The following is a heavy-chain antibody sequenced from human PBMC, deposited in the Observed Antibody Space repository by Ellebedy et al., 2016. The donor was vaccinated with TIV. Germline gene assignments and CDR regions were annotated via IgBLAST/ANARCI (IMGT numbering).Heavy chain of an antibody. J-gene: IGHJ4*02. D-gene: IGHD2-8*01. CDR2: IKQDGSER. V-gene: IGHV3-7*01. CDR3: ARDQWPGRAYYFDY. Sequence: GGSLRLSCAASGFTFSNYWMTWVRQAPGKGLEWVANIKQDGSERYYVDSVKGRFAISRDNAKNSLYLQMNSLGDEDTAVYYCARDQWPGRAYYFDYWGQGTLVTVSS. CDR1: GFTFSNYW.